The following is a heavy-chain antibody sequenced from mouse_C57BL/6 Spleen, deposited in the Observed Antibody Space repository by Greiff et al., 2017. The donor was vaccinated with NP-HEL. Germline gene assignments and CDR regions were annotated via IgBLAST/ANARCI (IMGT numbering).Heavy chain of an antibody. D-gene: IGHD2-4*01. CDR3: ARSLYDYDLAWFAY. V-gene: IGHV1-82*01. CDR1: GYAFSSSW. J-gene: IGHJ3*01. CDR2: IYPGDGDT. Sequence: VQLQQSGPELVKPGASVKISCKASGYAFSSSWMNWVKQRPGKGLEWIGRIYPGDGDTNYNGKFKGKATLTADKSSSTAYMQLSSLTSEDSAVYFCARSLYDYDLAWFAYWGQGTLVTVSA.